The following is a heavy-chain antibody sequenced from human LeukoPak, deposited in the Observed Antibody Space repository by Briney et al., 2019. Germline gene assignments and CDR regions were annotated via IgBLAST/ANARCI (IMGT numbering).Heavy chain of an antibody. CDR2: ISYDGSNK. J-gene: IGHJ4*02. Sequence: GGSLRLSCAASGFTFSSYAMHWVRQAPGKGLEWVAVISYDGSNKYYADSVKGRFTISRDNSKNTLYLQMNSLRAEDTAVYYCAEVREMATIRYYFDYWGQGTLVTVSS. CDR3: AEVREMATIRYYFDY. V-gene: IGHV3-30-3*02. D-gene: IGHD5-24*01. CDR1: GFTFSSYA.